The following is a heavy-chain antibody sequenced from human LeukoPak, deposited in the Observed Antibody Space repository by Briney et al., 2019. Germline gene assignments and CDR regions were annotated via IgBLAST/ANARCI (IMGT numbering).Heavy chain of an antibody. CDR3: ARAVMYYDILTGYYIGWFDP. CDR1: GFTFSSYS. V-gene: IGHV3-21*01. Sequence: GGSQRLSCAASGFTFSSYSMNWVRQAPGKGLEWVSSISSSRSYIYYADSVKGRFTISRDNAKNSLYLQMNSLRAEDTAVYYCARAVMYYDILTGYYIGWFDPWGQGTLVTVSS. J-gene: IGHJ5*02. D-gene: IGHD3-9*01. CDR2: ISSSRSYI.